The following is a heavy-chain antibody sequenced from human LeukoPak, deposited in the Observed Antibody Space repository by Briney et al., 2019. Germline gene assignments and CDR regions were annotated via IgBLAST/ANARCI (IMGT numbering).Heavy chain of an antibody. CDR3: ASLGYCTSGVCSAVTN. Sequence: IYHSGSTYYNPSLKSRVTISVDRSKNQFSLKLSSVTAADTAVYYCASLGYCTSGVCSAVTNWGQGTLVTVSS. J-gene: IGHJ4*02. V-gene: IGHV4-30-2*01. D-gene: IGHD2-8*01. CDR2: IYHSGST.